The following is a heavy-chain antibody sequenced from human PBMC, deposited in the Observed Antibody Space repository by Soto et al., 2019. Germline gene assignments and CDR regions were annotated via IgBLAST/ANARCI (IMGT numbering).Heavy chain of an antibody. CDR1: GFTFGDYA. Sequence: SLRLSCTASGFTFGDYAMSWVRQAPGKGLEWVGFIRSKAYGGTTEYAASVKGRFTISRDDSKSIAYLQMNSLKTEDTAVYYCTRGGLYYDFWSGFHYYGMDVWGQGTTVTVSS. CDR3: TRGGLYYDFWSGFHYYGMDV. D-gene: IGHD3-3*01. J-gene: IGHJ6*02. CDR2: IRSKAYGGTT. V-gene: IGHV3-49*04.